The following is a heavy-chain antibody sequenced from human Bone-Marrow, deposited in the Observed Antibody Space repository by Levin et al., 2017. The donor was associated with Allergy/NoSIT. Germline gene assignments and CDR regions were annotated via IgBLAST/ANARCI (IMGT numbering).Heavy chain of an antibody. D-gene: IGHD3-16*01. CDR3: MKGNWGDH. V-gene: IGHV3-9*01. Sequence: AGGSLRLSCVGSGFRFDDFVMGWVRQVPGKGLEWVAGFDPHTGGIGYAASVKGRFTITRDNARRSVYLQMDSLRVEDTALYYCMKGNWGDHWGQGTLVTVSS. CDR1: GFRFDDFV. J-gene: IGHJ4*02. CDR2: FDPHTGGI.